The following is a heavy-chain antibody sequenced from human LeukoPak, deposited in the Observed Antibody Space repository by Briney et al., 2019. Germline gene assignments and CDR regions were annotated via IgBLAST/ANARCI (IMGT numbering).Heavy chain of an antibody. CDR2: ISSSGSTI. J-gene: IGHJ4*02. CDR3: AKDVRRDSYGQFDY. CDR1: GFTFSDYY. Sequence: PGGSLRLSCAASGFTFSDYYMSWIRQAPGKGLEWVSYISSSGSTIYYADSVKGRFTISRDNAKNSLYLQMNSLRAEDTAVYYCAKDVRRDSYGQFDYWGQGTLVTVSS. D-gene: IGHD5-18*01. V-gene: IGHV3-11*01.